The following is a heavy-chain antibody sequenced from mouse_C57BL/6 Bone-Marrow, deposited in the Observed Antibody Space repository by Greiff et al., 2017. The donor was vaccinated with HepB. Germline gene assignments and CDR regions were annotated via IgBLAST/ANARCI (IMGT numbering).Heavy chain of an antibody. Sequence: QVQLQQSGAELVKPGASVKLSCKASGYTFTSYWMHWVKQRPGQGLEWIGMIHPNSGSTNYNEKFKSKATLTVDKSSSTAYMQLSSLTSEDSAVYYCAVTTMVTTFDYWGQGTTLTVSS. CDR2: IHPNSGST. D-gene: IGHD2-2*01. J-gene: IGHJ2*01. CDR1: GYTFTSYW. V-gene: IGHV1-64*01. CDR3: AVTTMVTTFDY.